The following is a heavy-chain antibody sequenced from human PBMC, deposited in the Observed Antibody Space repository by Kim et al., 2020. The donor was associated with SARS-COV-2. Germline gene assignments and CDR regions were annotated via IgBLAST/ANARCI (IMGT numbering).Heavy chain of an antibody. CDR2: T. D-gene: IGHD5-12*01. J-gene: IGHJ4*02. CDR3: ARDGGYNDFDY. V-gene: IGHV3-66*01. Sequence: TYNADSVKGRFSISRDNSKNTLFLQMNSLRDEDTAVYYCARDGGYNDFDYWGQGTLVTVSS.